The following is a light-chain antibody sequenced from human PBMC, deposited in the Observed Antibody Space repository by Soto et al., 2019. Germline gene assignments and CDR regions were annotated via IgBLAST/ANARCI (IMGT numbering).Light chain of an antibody. CDR2: LGS. CDR3: MQPLQSWT. J-gene: IGKJ1*01. CDR1: QSLLHSNGYNY. V-gene: IGKV2-28*01. Sequence: DIVMTQSPLSLPVTPGEPASISCRSSQSLLHSNGYNYLDWYLQKPGQSPQLLIYLGSNRASGVPDRFCGSGSGTDFTLKISRVEAEDVGVYYCMQPLQSWTFGQGTKVDIK.